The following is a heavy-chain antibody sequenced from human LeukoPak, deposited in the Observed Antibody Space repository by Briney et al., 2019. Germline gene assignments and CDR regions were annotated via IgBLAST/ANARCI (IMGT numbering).Heavy chain of an antibody. CDR2: IYYTGNT. CDR3: ANGLRSYRMDV. V-gene: IGHV4-59*01. Sequence: RPSETLSLTCTVSGGSISSYYWSWIRQPPGKRLEWIGYIYYTGNTNYNPSLKSRVTISVGTSKTQFSLNMTSVTAADTAVYYCANGLRSYRMDVWGQGTTVTVSS. J-gene: IGHJ6*02. D-gene: IGHD3-3*01. CDR1: GGSISSYY.